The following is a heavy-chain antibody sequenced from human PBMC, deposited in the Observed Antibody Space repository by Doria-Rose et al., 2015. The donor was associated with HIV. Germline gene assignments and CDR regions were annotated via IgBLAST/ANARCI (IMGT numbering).Heavy chain of an antibody. CDR3: ARDHYESGGYYRD. D-gene: IGHD3-22*01. CDR1: GFTFSRYS. V-gene: IGHV3-21*03. J-gene: IGHJ4*02. Sequence: VKPGGSLRLSCAASGFTFSRYSMNWVRQAPGKGLEWVSSISSSSEYIYYVDSVQGRFTVSRDNAKNSVYLQMNSLRTEDTAVYYCARDHYESGGYYRDWGQGTLVTVSS. CDR2: ISSSSEYI.